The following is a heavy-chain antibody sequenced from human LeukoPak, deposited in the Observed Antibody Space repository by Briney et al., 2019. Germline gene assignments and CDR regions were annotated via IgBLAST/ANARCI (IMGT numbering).Heavy chain of an antibody. D-gene: IGHD1-1*01. CDR1: GFTFSSYS. CDR2: ISSSSSTV. CDR3: ARDQLTWTSYYFDY. V-gene: IGHV3-48*01. Sequence: GGSLRLSCAASGFTFSSYSMNWVRQAPGKGLEWVSYISSSSSTVYYADSVKGRFTISRDNAKNSLYLQMNNLRAEDTAVYYCARDQLTWTSYYFDYWGQGTLVTVSS. J-gene: IGHJ4*02.